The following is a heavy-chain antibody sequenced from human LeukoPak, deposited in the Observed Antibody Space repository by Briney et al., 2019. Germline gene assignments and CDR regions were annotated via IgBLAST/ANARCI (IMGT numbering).Heavy chain of an antibody. J-gene: IGHJ5*02. CDR2: ISSSSSTI. V-gene: IGHV3-48*01. CDR3: ARAGSYYDILTGQNWFDP. D-gene: IGHD3-9*01. CDR1: GFTFSHYS. Sequence: GGSLRLSCTASGFTFSHYSMSWVRQAPGKGLECVSYISSSSSTIYYADSVKGRFTISRDNAKNSLYLQMNSLRAEDTAVYYCARAGSYYDILTGQNWFDPWGQGTLVTVSS.